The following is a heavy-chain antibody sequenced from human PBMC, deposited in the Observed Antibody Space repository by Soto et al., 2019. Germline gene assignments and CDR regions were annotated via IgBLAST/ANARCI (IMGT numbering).Heavy chain of an antibody. Sequence: QVQLVQSGAEVKKPGSSVRVSCKASGGTFSHHAYNWVRQAPGQGFEWMGGILPILDTSDYAQNFQDRVTFTSDEITSTAYMELSSLRSEDTAVYYCARGSLGRPYYFDFWGQGTLVTVSS. V-gene: IGHV1-69*01. CDR3: ARGSLGRPYYFDF. CDR2: ILPILDTS. CDR1: GGTFSHHA. J-gene: IGHJ4*02. D-gene: IGHD3-16*01.